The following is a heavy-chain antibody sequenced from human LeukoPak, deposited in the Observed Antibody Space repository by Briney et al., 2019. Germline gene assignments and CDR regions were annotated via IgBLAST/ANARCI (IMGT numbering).Heavy chain of an antibody. CDR1: GYTFTSYA. CDR3: ARSGIGGWGDY. Sequence: ASVKVSCKASGYTFTSYAMHWVRQAPGQGLEWMEGIIPIFGTANYAQKFQGRVTITADESTSTAYMELSSLRSEDTAVYYCARSGIGGWGDYWGQGTLVTVSS. D-gene: IGHD6-19*01. CDR2: IIPIFGTA. J-gene: IGHJ4*02. V-gene: IGHV1-69*13.